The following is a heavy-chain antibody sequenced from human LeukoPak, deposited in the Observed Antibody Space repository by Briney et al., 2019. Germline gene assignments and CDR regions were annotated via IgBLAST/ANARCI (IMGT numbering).Heavy chain of an antibody. D-gene: IGHD3-10*01. J-gene: IGHJ6*03. CDR1: GFTVSSNY. Sequence: GGSLRLSCAASGFTVSSNYMSWVRQAPGKGLEWVSVIYSGGSTYYADSVKGRFTISRDNSKNTLYLQMNSLRAEDTAVYYCATEYYYGSEYMDVWGKGTTATISS. V-gene: IGHV3-66*01. CDR3: ATEYYYGSEYMDV. CDR2: IYSGGST.